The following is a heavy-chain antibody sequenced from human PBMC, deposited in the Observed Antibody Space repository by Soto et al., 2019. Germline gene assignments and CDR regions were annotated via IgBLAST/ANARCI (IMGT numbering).Heavy chain of an antibody. CDR1: GGSISSGNYY. CDR2: IYYSGST. Sequence: SETLSLTCTVSGGSISSGNYYWSWIRQHPGKGLEWIGYIYYSGSTYYNPSLKSRVTISVDTSKNQFSLKLSSVTAADTAVYYCARTSYDSSGTAADPWGQGTLVTVSS. V-gene: IGHV4-31*03. CDR3: ARTSYDSSGTAADP. D-gene: IGHD3-22*01. J-gene: IGHJ5*02.